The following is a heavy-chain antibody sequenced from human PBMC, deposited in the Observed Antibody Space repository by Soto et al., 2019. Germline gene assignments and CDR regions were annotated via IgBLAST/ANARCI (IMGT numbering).Heavy chain of an antibody. D-gene: IGHD4-17*01. CDR2: IDWNSGNL. Sequence: EVLLVESGGGLVQPARSLRLSCAASGFSFDDYAMNWVRQSRGKGLEWVSGIDWNSGNLGYADSVKGRFTISRDNATNPLHLHMNSLRAEDTAFYYCAASDGDYNSLKFWGQGTLVTVSS. CDR1: GFSFDDYA. CDR3: AASDGDYNSLKF. J-gene: IGHJ4*02. V-gene: IGHV3-9*01.